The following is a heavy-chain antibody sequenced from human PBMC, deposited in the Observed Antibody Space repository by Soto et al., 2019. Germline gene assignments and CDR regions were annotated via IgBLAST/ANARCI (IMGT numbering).Heavy chain of an antibody. J-gene: IGHJ6*02. CDR3: ARGLSRYHYYYYGMDV. V-gene: IGHV4-34*01. D-gene: IGHD1-26*01. CDR1: GGSFSGYY. Sequence: SETLSLTCAVYGGSFSGYYWSWIRQPPGKGREWIGEINHSGSTNYNPSLKSRVTISVDTSKNQFSLKLSSVTAADTAVYYCARGLSRYHYYYYGMDVWGQGTTVTVSS. CDR2: INHSGST.